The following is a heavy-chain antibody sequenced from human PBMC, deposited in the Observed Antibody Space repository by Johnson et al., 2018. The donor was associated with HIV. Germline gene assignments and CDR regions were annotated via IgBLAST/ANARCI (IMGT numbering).Heavy chain of an antibody. D-gene: IGHD1-26*01. J-gene: IGHJ3*02. CDR1: GFSFDEYD. CDR3: VRASGFDM. Sequence: VQLVESGGGVARPGGSLRLSCEASGFSFDEYDMTWVRQPPGKGLEWVSGISWTGGSIGYADSVKGRFTISRDNAKNSLYLQMNSLRVDDTAVYYCVRASGFDMWGQGTMVTVSS. V-gene: IGHV3-20*04. CDR2: ISWTGGSI.